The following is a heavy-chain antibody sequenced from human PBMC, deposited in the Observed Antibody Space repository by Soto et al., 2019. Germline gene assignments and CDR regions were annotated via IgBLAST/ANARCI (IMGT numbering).Heavy chain of an antibody. D-gene: IGHD3-22*01. V-gene: IGHV3-23*01. J-gene: IGHJ3*02. Sequence: PGGSLRHSCVASVMPFSTHAMTWVRPAPGKGPEWVASITGGGTTHYAASARGRFTISRDNSKNTLYLQMNSLRAEDTAVYYCAKDGDDSRPPDAFDMWGQGTMVTVSS. CDR1: VMPFSTHA. CDR2: ITGGGTT. CDR3: AKDGDDSRPPDAFDM.